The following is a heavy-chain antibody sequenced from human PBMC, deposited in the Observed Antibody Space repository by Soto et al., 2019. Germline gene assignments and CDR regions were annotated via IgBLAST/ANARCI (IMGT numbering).Heavy chain of an antibody. V-gene: IGHV3-21*02. D-gene: IGHD3-3*01. CDR1: GFDFSSYS. CDR3: VRYFGWYFRSGYMDV. J-gene: IGHJ6*03. Sequence: VQLVESGGGLVKPGGSLRLSCAASGFDFSSYSMNWVRQAPGKGLEWVSSINEASSYIYYAHSLRGRFTISRNNAKESLYLQMNSLRAEYTAVYYCVRYFGWYFRSGYMDVWGDGATVTVSS. CDR2: INEASSYI.